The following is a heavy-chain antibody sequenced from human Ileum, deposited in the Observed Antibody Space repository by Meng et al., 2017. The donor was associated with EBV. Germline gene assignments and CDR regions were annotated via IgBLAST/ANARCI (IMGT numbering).Heavy chain of an antibody. CDR1: GDSVSGSDW. J-gene: IGHJ4*02. Sequence: QGPLQEPGPGLVKPSGTRPPTCAVSGDSVSGSDWWSWVRQPPGKGLEWIGEVYHDGATNYHPSLKSRVTISLDKSKNEVNLHLNSLTAADTAVYFCARSSPIVRGLDYWGQGTLVTVSS. V-gene: IGHV4-4*02. D-gene: IGHD3-10*01. CDR3: ARSSPIVRGLDY. CDR2: VYHDGAT.